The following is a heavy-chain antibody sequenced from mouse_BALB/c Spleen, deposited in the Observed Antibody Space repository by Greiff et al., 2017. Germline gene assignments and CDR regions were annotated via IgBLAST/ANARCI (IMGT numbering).Heavy chain of an antibody. CDR2: IRLKSNNYAT. J-gene: IGHJ2*01. CDR3: STVVRVYFDY. CDR1: GFTFSNYW. V-gene: IGHV6-6*02. D-gene: IGHD1-1*01. Sequence: EVMLVESGGGLVQPGGSMKLSCVASGFTFSNYWMNWVRQSPEKGLEWVAEIRLKSNNYATHYAESVKGRFTISRDDSKSSVYLQMNNLRAEDTGIYYCSTVVRVYFDYWGQGTTLTVSS.